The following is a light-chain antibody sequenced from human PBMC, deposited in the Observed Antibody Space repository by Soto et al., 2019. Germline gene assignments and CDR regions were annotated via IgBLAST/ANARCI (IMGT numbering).Light chain of an antibody. Sequence: QSVLTQPASVSGSPGQSITISCTGSSXDVGGHNHVSWYQQHPGKAPKLIIYEVGNRPSGVSNRFSGSKSGNTASLTISGFQAEDEADYYCNSYTSSSTHVFGTGTKLTVL. CDR1: SXDVGGHNH. V-gene: IGLV2-14*01. CDR3: NSYTSSSTHV. CDR2: EVG. J-gene: IGLJ1*01.